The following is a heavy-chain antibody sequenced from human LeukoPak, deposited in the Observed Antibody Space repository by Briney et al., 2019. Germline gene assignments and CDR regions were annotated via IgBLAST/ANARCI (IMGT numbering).Heavy chain of an antibody. V-gene: IGHV5-51*01. CDR2: IYPGDSDT. Sequence: WMGIIYPGDSDTRYSPSFQGQVTISADKSISTAYLQWSSLKASDTAMYYCARLGTGTHFDYWGQGTLVTVSS. CDR3: ARLGTGTHFDY. D-gene: IGHD1-1*01. J-gene: IGHJ4*02.